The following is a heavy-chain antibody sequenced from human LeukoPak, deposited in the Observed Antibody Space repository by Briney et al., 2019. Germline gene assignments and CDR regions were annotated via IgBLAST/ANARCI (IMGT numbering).Heavy chain of an antibody. CDR2: IKQDGSEK. CDR1: GFTFSSYW. D-gene: IGHD3-10*01. J-gene: IGHJ4*02. CDR3: ARDSRGAFDY. V-gene: IGHV3-7*01. Sequence: GGSLRLSFAASGFTFSSYWMSWGRPAPGKGLEWVANIKQDGSEKYYVDSVKGRFTISRDNAKNSLYLQMNSLRAEDTALYHCARDSRGAFDYWGQGTLVTVSS.